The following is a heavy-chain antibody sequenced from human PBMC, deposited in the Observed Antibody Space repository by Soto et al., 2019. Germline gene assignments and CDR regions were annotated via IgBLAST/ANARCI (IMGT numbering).Heavy chain of an antibody. D-gene: IGHD6-6*01. Sequence: QVQLVQSGAEVKKPGASVKVSCKASGYTFTSYDINWVRQATGQGLEWMGWMNPNSGNTGYAQKFQGRVTMTRXXSXSXXYMELSSLRSEDTAVYYCARAGKLVTGYYYYGMDVWGQGTTVTVSS. CDR2: MNPNSGNT. CDR1: GYTFTSYD. CDR3: ARAGKLVTGYYYYGMDV. V-gene: IGHV1-8*01. J-gene: IGHJ6*02.